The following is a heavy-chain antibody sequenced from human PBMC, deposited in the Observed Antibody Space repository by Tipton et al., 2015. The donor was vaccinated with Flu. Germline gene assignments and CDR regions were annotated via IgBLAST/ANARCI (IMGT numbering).Heavy chain of an antibody. D-gene: IGHD2-15*01. Sequence: SLRLSCAASGFTFSSYAMSWVRQAPGKGLEWVSAISGSGGSTYYADSVKGRFTISRDNSKNTLYLQMNSLRAEDTAVYYCAKAPHLAVVAATSDYWGQGTLVTVSS. V-gene: IGHV3-23*01. J-gene: IGHJ4*02. CDR3: AKAPHLAVVAATSDY. CDR2: ISGSGGST. CDR1: GFTFSSYA.